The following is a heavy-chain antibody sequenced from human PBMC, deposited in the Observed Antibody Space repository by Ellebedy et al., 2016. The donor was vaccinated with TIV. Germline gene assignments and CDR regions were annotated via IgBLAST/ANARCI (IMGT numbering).Heavy chain of an antibody. V-gene: IGHV4-59*08. CDR3: ARHSSGWPYFDS. CDR2: FYYRGIT. Sequence: MPSETLSLTCTVSGGSISNFYWSWIRQPPGKGLEWIGYFYYRGITNSSPSLRSRLTISVNASNNQFSLKVSSVTAADTAVYYCARHSSGWPYFDSWGQGTLVTVSS. D-gene: IGHD6-19*01. CDR1: GGSISNFY. J-gene: IGHJ4*02.